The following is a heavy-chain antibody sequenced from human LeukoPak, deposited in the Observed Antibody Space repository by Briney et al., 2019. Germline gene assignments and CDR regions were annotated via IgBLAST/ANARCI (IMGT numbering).Heavy chain of an antibody. Sequence: SETLSLTCTVSGGSISSGGYYWSWIRQHPGKGLEWIGYIYYSGSTYYNPSLKSRVTISVDTSKNQFSLKLSSVTAADTAVYYCARAPGRLSVSGLALDAFDIWGQGTMVTVSS. CDR3: ARAPGRLSVSGLALDAFDI. CDR2: IYYSGST. D-gene: IGHD2-15*01. V-gene: IGHV4-31*03. CDR1: GGSISSGGYY. J-gene: IGHJ3*02.